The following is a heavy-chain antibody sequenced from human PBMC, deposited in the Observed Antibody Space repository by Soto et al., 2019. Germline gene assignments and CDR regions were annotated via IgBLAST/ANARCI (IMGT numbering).Heavy chain of an antibody. V-gene: IGHV1-2*04. CDR1: GYSFAANS. J-gene: IGHJ4*02. CDR2: INPNNGGT. D-gene: IGHD1-26*01. Sequence: GVSVKVSCKASGYSFAANSMHWVRQAPGEGLEWMGWINPNNGGTNYARKFQGWVTMTRDTSISTAYMDLTRLKSDDTAVYYCTRRYLYSGSYYVDYWGQGTLVTVSS. CDR3: TRRYLYSGSYYVDY.